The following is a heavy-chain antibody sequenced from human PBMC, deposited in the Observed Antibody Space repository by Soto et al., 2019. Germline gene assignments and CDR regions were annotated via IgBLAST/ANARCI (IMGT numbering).Heavy chain of an antibody. Sequence: QLQLQESGPGLVKPSETLSLTCSVSSASLSSSTYYWRWLRQPPGRGPEWIGSIYYSGNTYYKPSLKSRVSISIDTSRNQFSLKLTSVTAADTGVYYCASSSAFHYWGPGILVTVSS. CDR3: ASSSAFHY. D-gene: IGHD6-6*01. CDR1: SASLSSSTYY. CDR2: IYYSGNT. V-gene: IGHV4-39*01. J-gene: IGHJ4*02.